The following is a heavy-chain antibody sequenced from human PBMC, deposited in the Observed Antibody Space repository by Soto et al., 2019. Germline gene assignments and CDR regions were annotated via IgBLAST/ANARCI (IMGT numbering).Heavy chain of an antibody. CDR3: ARDSSNYFDY. Sequence: QVQLVQSGGEVQKPGASVKVSCKTSGYTFVTYYISWLRQAPGQGIEWMGWISPHNGKTNYIQSLQGRVPMTADTSTGTAYLELRSLRSNDPAVYFCARDSSNYFDYWGQGTLVTVSS. V-gene: IGHV1-18*01. CDR1: GYTFVTYY. J-gene: IGHJ4*02. CDR2: ISPHNGKT. D-gene: IGHD4-4*01.